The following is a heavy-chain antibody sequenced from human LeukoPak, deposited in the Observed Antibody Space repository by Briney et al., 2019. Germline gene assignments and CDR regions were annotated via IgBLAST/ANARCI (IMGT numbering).Heavy chain of an antibody. J-gene: IGHJ4*02. CDR3: ASALDVVGY. V-gene: IGHV3-33*01. CDR2: IWYDGSNK. D-gene: IGHD3/OR15-3a*01. CDR1: GFTFSSYG. Sequence: PGGSLRLSCAASGFTFSSYGMHWVRQAPGKRLEWVAVIWYDGSNKYYADSVKGRFTISRDNSKNTLYLQMNSLRAEDTAVYYCASALDVVGYWGQGTLVTVSS.